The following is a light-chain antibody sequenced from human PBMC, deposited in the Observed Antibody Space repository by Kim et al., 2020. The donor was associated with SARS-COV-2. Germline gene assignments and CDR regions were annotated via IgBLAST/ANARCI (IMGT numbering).Light chain of an antibody. CDR3: LQHNTYPLT. J-gene: IGKJ5*01. V-gene: IGKV1-17*01. CDR2: AAY. CDR1: QALRHD. Sequence: ASVGDRVTIPCRASQALRHDLAWYQQKPGNAPKRLIYAAYTLQNGVPSRFSGSGSGTQFTLTISSLQPEDFATYYCLQHNTYPLTFGQGTRLEIK.